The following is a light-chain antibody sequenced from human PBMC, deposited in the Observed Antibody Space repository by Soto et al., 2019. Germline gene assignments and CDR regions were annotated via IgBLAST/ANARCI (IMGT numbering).Light chain of an antibody. CDR2: WAS. V-gene: IGKV4-1*01. Sequence: DIVMTQSPDSLAVSLGERATINCKSSQSLLYSSNNKNYLTWYQHKPGQPPKLLIYWASTRESGVPDRFSGSGSGTDFTLTIRSLQAEDVAVYYCKQYYNTPLTFGGGTKVDIK. CDR1: QSLLYSSNNKNY. CDR3: KQYYNTPLT. J-gene: IGKJ4*01.